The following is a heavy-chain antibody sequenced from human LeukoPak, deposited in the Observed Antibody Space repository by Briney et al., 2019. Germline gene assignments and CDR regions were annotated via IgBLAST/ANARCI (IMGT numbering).Heavy chain of an antibody. D-gene: IGHD6-6*01. Sequence: GGSLRLSCTASGFSFSGHWMHWARQLPGKGLVWVSRISPTGSTTSYADSVKGRFTVSRDNAKNTLYLQVNNLRAEDTAVYYCARGPNSNWSGLDFWGRGTLLTVSS. J-gene: IGHJ4*02. CDR2: ISPTGSTT. CDR3: ARGPNSNWSGLDF. CDR1: GFSFSGHW. V-gene: IGHV3-74*01.